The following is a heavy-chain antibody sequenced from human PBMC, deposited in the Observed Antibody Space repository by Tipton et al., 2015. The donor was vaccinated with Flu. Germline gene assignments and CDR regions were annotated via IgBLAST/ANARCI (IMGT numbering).Heavy chain of an antibody. Sequence: SLRLSCGASGFTFRSYGMHWVRQAPGKGLEWVAIIWYDGNKKYYADSVKGRFTVSRDNSNNMLFLQMSSLRAEDTAVYYCAKTPDPTGYSSGWYLDYWGQGTLVTVSS. V-gene: IGHV3-33*03. CDR3: AKTPDPTGYSSGWYLDY. D-gene: IGHD6-19*01. CDR1: GFTFRSYG. CDR2: IWYDGNKK. J-gene: IGHJ4*02.